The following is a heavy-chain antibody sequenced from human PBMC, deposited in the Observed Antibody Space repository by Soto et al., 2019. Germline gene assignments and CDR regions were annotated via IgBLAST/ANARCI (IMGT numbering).Heavy chain of an antibody. CDR3: ARCGGWYGQCYFDC. V-gene: IGHV3-53*02. CDR2: IYADGRT. CDR1: GSLASGSS. Sequence: DVQLVETGGGWFRLGRSLSFPCEAPGSLASGSSITWSRQAPGKGLEWVSVIYADGRTYYADSVKGRFTISRDNSKNMLYLQMNSLSAEDTAVYYCARCGGWYGQCYFDCWGQGTLVTVSS. D-gene: IGHD6-19*01. J-gene: IGHJ4*02.